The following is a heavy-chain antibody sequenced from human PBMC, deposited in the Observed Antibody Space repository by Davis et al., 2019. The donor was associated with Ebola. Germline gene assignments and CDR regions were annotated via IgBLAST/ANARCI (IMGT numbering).Heavy chain of an antibody. CDR1: GFTFSSYA. Sequence: GESLKISCAASGFTFSSYAMSWVRQAPGKGLEWVSAISGSGGSTYYADSVKGRFTISRDNSKNTLYLQMNSLRAEDTAVYYCAKGPGYADFDYWGQGTLVTVSS. J-gene: IGHJ4*02. CDR3: AKGPGYADFDY. D-gene: IGHD2-2*01. CDR2: ISGSGGST. V-gene: IGHV3-23*01.